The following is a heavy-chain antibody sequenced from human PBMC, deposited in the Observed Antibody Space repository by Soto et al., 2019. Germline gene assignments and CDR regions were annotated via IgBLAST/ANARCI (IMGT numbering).Heavy chain of an antibody. CDR2: ISSSSSYI. V-gene: IGHV3-21*01. CDR3: ARDSGYFTTAFDY. J-gene: IGHJ4*02. CDR1: GFTFSSYS. Sequence: PGGSLRLSCAASGFTFSSYSMNWVRQAPGKGLEWVSSISSSSSYIYYADSVKGRFTISRDNAKNSLYLQMNSLRAEDTAVYYCARDSGYFTTAFDYWGQGTLVTVSS. D-gene: IGHD3-3*01.